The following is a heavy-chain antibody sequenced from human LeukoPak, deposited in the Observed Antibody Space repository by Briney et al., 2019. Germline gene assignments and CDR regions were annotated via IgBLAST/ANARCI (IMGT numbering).Heavy chain of an antibody. CDR1: GGSISSYY. V-gene: IGHV4-59*01. Sequence: PSETLSLTCTVSGGSISSYYWSWIRQPPGKGLEWIGYIYYSGSTNYNPSLKSRVTISVDTSKNQFSLKLSSVTAADTAVYYCARDALGDDYSNYNWFDPWGQGTLVTVSS. CDR2: IYYSGST. J-gene: IGHJ5*02. D-gene: IGHD4-11*01. CDR3: ARDALGDDYSNYNWFDP.